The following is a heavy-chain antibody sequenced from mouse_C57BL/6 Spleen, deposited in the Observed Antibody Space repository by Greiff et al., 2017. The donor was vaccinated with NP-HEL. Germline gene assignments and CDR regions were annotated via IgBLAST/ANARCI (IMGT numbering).Heavy chain of an antibody. Sequence: VQLQQSGAELVRPGASVKLSCTASGFNIKDDYMHWVKQRPEQGLEWIGWIDPENGDTEYASKFQGKATITADTSSNTAYLQLSSLTSEDTAVYYCTTSYYGSSPRVWGTGTTVTVSS. D-gene: IGHD1-1*01. J-gene: IGHJ1*03. CDR2: IDPENGDT. CDR1: GFNIKDDY. V-gene: IGHV14-4*01. CDR3: TTSYYGSSPRV.